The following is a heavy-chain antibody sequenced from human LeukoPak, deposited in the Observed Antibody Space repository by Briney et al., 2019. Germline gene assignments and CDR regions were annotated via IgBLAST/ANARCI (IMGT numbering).Heavy chain of an antibody. D-gene: IGHD2-15*01. CDR3: AKGGGSDTFYYYYYMDV. CDR2: ISGSGGST. CDR1: GFTFSSYA. Sequence: GGSLRLSCAASGFTFSSYAMSWVRQAPGKGLEWVSAISGSGGSTYYADSVKGRFTISRDNSKNTLYLQMNSLRAEDTAVYYCAKGGGSDTFYYYYYMDVWGKGTTVTVSS. V-gene: IGHV3-23*01. J-gene: IGHJ6*03.